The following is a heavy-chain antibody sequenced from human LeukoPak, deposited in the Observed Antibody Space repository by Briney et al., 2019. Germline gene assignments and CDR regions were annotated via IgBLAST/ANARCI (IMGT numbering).Heavy chain of an antibody. V-gene: IGHV5-51*01. CDR1: GYSFTSYW. CDR3: ARLPYDSSGYLLDFDY. Sequence: GESLKISCKGSGYSFTSYWIGWVRQMPGKGLEWMGIIYPGDSDTRYSPSFQGQVTISADKSISTAYLQWSSLKASDTAMYYCARLPYDSSGYLLDFDYWGQGTLVTVSS. CDR2: IYPGDSDT. J-gene: IGHJ4*02. D-gene: IGHD3-22*01.